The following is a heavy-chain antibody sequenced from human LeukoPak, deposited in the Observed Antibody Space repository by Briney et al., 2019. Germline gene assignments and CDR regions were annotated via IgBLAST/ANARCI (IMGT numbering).Heavy chain of an antibody. CDR3: ARTLYSIVPAVDDYFDS. D-gene: IGHD2-2*01. V-gene: IGHV3-21*01. Sequence: GGSLRLSCAASGFTFSNYNMNWVRQAPGKGLEWVSAISSSSIYISYADSVKGRFTISRDNTKNALYLQMNSLRAEDTAVFYCARTLYSIVPAVDDYFDSWGQGTLVTVSS. CDR1: GFTFSNYN. CDR2: ISSSSIYI. J-gene: IGHJ4*02.